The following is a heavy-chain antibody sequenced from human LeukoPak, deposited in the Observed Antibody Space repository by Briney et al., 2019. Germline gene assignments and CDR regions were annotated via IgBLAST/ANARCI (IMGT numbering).Heavy chain of an antibody. CDR2: ISGSGGST. D-gene: IGHD6-19*01. Sequence: QSGGSLRLCCAASGFTFSSYAMSWVRQAPGKGLEWVSAISGSGGSTYYADSVKGRFTISRDNSKNTLYLQMNSLRAEDTAVYYCARDGDDVYSSGMYYFDYWGQGTLVTVSS. J-gene: IGHJ4*02. V-gene: IGHV3-23*01. CDR1: GFTFSSYA. CDR3: ARDGDDVYSSGMYYFDY.